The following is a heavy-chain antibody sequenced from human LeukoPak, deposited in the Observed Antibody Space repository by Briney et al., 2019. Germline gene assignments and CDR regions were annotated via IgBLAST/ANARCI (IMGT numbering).Heavy chain of an antibody. CDR1: GGSISSSSYY. D-gene: IGHD3-22*01. J-gene: IGHJ3*02. V-gene: IGHV4-39*07. CDR2: INHSGST. CDR3: ARTKSYYYDSSGYYFRRAFDI. Sequence: SETLSLTCTVSGGSISSSSYYWGWIRQPPGKGLEWIGEINHSGSTNYNPSLKSRVTISVDTSKNQFSLKLSSVTAADTAVYYCARTKSYYYDSSGYYFRRAFDIWGQGTMVTVSS.